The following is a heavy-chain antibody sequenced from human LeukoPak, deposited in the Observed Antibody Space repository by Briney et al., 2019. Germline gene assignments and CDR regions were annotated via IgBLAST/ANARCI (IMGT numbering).Heavy chain of an antibody. CDR3: ARGRGPYYYGSGSSWIFDY. CDR1: GYSISTGYY. D-gene: IGHD3-10*01. V-gene: IGHV4-38-2*02. Sequence: SETLSLTCTVSGYSISTGYYWDWIRQPPGKGLEWIGTFYHGGSTYYNPSLKSRVTISVDTSKNQFSLNLTSVTAADTAVYYCARGRGPYYYGSGSSWIFDYWGQGTLVTVSS. CDR2: FYHGGST. J-gene: IGHJ4*02.